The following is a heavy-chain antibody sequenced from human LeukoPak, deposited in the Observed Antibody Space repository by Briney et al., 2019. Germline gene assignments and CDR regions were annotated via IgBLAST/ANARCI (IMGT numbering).Heavy chain of an antibody. V-gene: IGHV3-23*01. Sequence: GGSLRLSCAASGFTFSSYAMSWVRQAPGKGLEWVSAISGSGGSTYYADSVKGRFTISRDNSKNTLYLQMNSLRAEDTAVYYCAKEKLTYYYDSSGPEGDAFDIWGQGTMVTVSS. CDR2: ISGSGGST. CDR3: AKEKLTYYYDSSGPEGDAFDI. J-gene: IGHJ3*02. CDR1: GFTFSSYA. D-gene: IGHD3-22*01.